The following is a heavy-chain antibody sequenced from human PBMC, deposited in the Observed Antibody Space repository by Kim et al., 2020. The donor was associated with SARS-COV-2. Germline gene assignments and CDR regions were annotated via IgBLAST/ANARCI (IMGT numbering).Heavy chain of an antibody. V-gene: IGHV5-51*01. D-gene: IGHD2-8*01. Sequence: GESLKISCKGSGYSFTSYWIGWVRQMPGKGLEWMGIIYPGDSDTRYSPSFQGQVTISADKSISTAYLQWSSLKASDTAMYYCASRGLMVYAHDAFDIWGQGTMVTVSS. J-gene: IGHJ3*02. CDR2: IYPGDSDT. CDR3: ASRGLMVYAHDAFDI. CDR1: GYSFTSYW.